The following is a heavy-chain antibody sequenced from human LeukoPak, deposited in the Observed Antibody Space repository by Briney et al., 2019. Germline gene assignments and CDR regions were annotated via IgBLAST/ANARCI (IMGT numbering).Heavy chain of an antibody. D-gene: IGHD3-10*01. V-gene: IGHV3-23*01. J-gene: IGHJ5*02. Sequence: GGSLRLSCAASGFSFSSDIMSWVRQAPGKGLEWVSLIGTSGDTYYADSVKGRFTISRDNSKNTLYLQMNSLRAEDTAVYYCAKDSFLRGTPWSWGQGTLVTVSS. CDR2: IGTSGDT. CDR3: AKDSFLRGTPWS. CDR1: GFSFSSDI.